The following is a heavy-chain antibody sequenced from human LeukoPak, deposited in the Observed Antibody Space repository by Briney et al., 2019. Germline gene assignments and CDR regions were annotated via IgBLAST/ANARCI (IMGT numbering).Heavy chain of an antibody. CDR2: IKSKTDGGTT. CDR3: TTDRSGYYDFDY. Sequence: GGSLRLSCAASGFTFSNAWMNWVRQAPGKGLEWVGRIKSKTDGGTTDYAAPVKGRFTIPRDDSKNTLDLQMNSLKTEDTAVYYCTTDRSGYYDFDYWGQGTLVTVSS. D-gene: IGHD3-3*01. CDR1: GFTFSNAW. J-gene: IGHJ4*02. V-gene: IGHV3-15*07.